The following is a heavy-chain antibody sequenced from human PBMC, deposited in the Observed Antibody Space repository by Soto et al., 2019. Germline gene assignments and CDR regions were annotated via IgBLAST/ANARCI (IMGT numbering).Heavy chain of an antibody. D-gene: IGHD3-3*01. CDR1: GGSISSSSYY. CDR2: IYYSGNT. CDR3: ARVLFGRGNWFDP. J-gene: IGHJ5*02. V-gene: IGHV4-39*07. Sequence: SETLSLTCTVSGGSISSSSYYWGWIRQPPGKGLEWIGSIYYSGNTYYTPSLKSRVTISVDTSKNQFSLKLSSVTAADTAVYYCARVLFGRGNWFDPWGQGTLVTVSS.